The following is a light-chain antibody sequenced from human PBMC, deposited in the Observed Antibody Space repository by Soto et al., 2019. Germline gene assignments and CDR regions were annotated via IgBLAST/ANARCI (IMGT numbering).Light chain of an antibody. CDR2: DAS. CDR3: QQRSNCPLT. CDR1: QSVSSS. J-gene: IGKJ4*01. Sequence: DIVLTQSPATLSLSPGERATLSCRASQSVSSSLAWYQQRPGQAPRLLIYDASNRATGIPARFSGSGSGTEFTLTISSLEPEDFAVYHCQQRSNCPLTFGGGTKVEIK. V-gene: IGKV3-11*01.